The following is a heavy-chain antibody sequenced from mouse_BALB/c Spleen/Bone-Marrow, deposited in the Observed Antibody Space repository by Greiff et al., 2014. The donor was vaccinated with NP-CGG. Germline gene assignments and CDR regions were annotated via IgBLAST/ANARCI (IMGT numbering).Heavy chain of an antibody. J-gene: IGHJ4*01. CDR2: IDPENGDT. Sequence: EVQLQQSGAELVRPGASVKLSCTASGFNIKDFYMHWVKQRPEQSLEWIGLIDPENGDTEYAPKFQGKATMTADTSSNTAYLQLSSLTSEDTDVYYGNGGYSDSYDLDYWGQGTSVTVSS. V-gene: IGHV14-4*02. CDR1: GFNIKDFY. D-gene: IGHD2-3*01. CDR3: NGGYSDSYDLDY.